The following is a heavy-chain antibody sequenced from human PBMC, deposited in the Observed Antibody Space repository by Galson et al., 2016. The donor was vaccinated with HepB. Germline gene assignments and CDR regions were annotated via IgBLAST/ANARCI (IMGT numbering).Heavy chain of an antibody. V-gene: IGHV3-13*01. CDR1: GSTFSTYD. Sequence: SLRLSCAASGSTFSTYDMHWVRQASGKGLEWVSAIGTRGDTYYADSVEGRFTISRENAKNSLYLQMNYLRAEDTALYYCARERQGAVTFAWYLDPWGRGTLVTVSS. CDR3: ARERQGAVTFAWYLDP. D-gene: IGHD4-17*01. CDR2: IGTRGDT. J-gene: IGHJ2*01.